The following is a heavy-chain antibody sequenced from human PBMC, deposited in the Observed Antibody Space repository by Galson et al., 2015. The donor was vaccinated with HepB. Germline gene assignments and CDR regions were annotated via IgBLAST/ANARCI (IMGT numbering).Heavy chain of an antibody. CDR2: ISSSSSYI. CDR3: ASNSGSYYYFDY. V-gene: IGHV3-21*01. CDR1: GFTFSSYS. Sequence: SLRLSCAASGFTFSSYSMNWVRQAPGKGLEWVSSISSSSSYIYYADSVKGRFTISRDNAKNSLYLQMNSLRAEDTAVYCCASNSGSYYYFDYWGQGTLVTVSS. D-gene: IGHD1-26*01. J-gene: IGHJ4*02.